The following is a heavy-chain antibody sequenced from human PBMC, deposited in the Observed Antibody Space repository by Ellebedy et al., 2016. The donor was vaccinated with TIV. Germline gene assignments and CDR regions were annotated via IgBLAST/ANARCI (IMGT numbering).Heavy chain of an antibody. V-gene: IGHV5-10-1*01. D-gene: IGHD2-8*01. Sequence: GESLKISCQGPGYSFTNYYISWVRQMPGKGLEWMGRFDPGDSYNIYSPSFQGHVTISADKAISTAYLQWSSLRASDTAMYFCARLYGIDAFEIWGQGTMVTVSS. J-gene: IGHJ3*02. CDR2: FDPGDSYN. CDR1: GYSFTNYY. CDR3: ARLYGIDAFEI.